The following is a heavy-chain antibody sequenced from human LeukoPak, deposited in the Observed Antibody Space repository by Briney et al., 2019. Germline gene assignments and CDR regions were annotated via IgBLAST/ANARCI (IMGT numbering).Heavy chain of an antibody. Sequence: PSETLSLTCTVSGGSISSGDYYWSWIRQPPGKGLEWIGYIYYSGSTYYNPSLKSRVTISVDTSKNQFSLKLSSVTAADTAVYYCARTREMITFGGVIEGYYFDYWGQGTLVTVSS. CDR1: GGSISSGDYY. J-gene: IGHJ4*02. D-gene: IGHD3-16*02. CDR2: IYYSGST. V-gene: IGHV4-30-4*01. CDR3: ARTREMITFGGVIEGYYFDY.